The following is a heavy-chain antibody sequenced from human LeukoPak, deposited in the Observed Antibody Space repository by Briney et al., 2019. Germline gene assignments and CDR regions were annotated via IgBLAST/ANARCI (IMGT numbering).Heavy chain of an antibody. J-gene: IGHJ4*02. CDR3: ARENWGSTTGSPFDQ. Sequence: SETLSLTCTVSGGSISSSSYRWGWIRRPPGKGLEWIGSFCYSASIYYTPSLKSRVIISVDTSKNQISLKLSSVTAADTAVYYCARENWGSTTGSPFDQWGQGTLVTVSS. V-gene: IGHV4-39*02. CDR2: FCYSASI. CDR1: GGSISSSSYR. D-gene: IGHD4-11*01.